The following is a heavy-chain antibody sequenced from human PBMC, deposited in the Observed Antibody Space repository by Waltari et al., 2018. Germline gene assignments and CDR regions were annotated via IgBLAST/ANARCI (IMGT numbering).Heavy chain of an antibody. CDR1: GYTFTSYG. CDR2: ISAYNGNT. D-gene: IGHD2-15*01. J-gene: IGHJ6*02. V-gene: IGHV1-18*01. Sequence: QVQLVQSGAEVKKPGASVKVSCKASGYTFTSYGISWVRQAPGQGLEWMGWISAYNGNTNYAQKLQGRVTMTTDTFTSTAYMELRSLRSDDTAVYYCAREGVVAATRSYYYGMDVWGQGTTVTVSS. CDR3: AREGVVAATRSYYYGMDV.